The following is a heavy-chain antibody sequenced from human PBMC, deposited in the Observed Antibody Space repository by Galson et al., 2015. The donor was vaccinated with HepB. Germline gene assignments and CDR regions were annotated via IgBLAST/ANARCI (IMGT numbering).Heavy chain of an antibody. CDR3: ARGGRIPAAGYFDS. V-gene: IGHV4-34*01. CDR1: GGSFSGHY. D-gene: IGHD6-13*01. CDR2: INHAGSL. J-gene: IGHJ4*02. Sequence: SEILSLTCAVSGGSFSGHYWTWIRQSPAKGLERIGEINHAGSLNYNPSLKSRVTISVDTSRRQVFLNLTSVTAADTALYYCARGGRIPAAGYFDSWGQGGLVTVSS.